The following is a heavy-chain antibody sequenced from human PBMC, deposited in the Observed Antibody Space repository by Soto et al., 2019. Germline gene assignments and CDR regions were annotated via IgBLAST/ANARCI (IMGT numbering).Heavy chain of an antibody. Sequence: VQLVESGGGVVQPGRSLRLSCAASGFTFSSYAMHWVRQAPGKGLEWVAVISYDGSNKYYADSVKGRFTISRDNSKNTLYLQMNSLRAEDTAVYYCASLSSGFKGGLFDYWGQGTLVTVSS. V-gene: IGHV3-30-3*01. D-gene: IGHD6-19*01. CDR2: ISYDGSNK. CDR3: ASLSSGFKGGLFDY. CDR1: GFTFSSYA. J-gene: IGHJ4*02.